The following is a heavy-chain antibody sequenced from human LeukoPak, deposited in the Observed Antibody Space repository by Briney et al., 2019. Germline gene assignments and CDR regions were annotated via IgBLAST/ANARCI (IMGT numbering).Heavy chain of an antibody. J-gene: IGHJ4*02. D-gene: IGHD5-24*01. CDR2: IDYSGST. CDR3: ARAHFRRDGYNHFDY. V-gene: IGHV4-31*03. Sequence: SETLSLTCTVSGGSISGGGYHWSWIRQHPGKGLEYIAYIDYSGSTYYNPSLQSRVTISVDTSKNQFSLKLSSVTAADTAVYYCARAHFRRDGYNHFDYWGQGTLVTVSS. CDR1: GGSISGGGYH.